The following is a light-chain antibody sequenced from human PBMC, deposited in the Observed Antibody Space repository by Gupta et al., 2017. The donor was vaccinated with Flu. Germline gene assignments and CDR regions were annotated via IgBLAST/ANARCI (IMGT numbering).Light chain of an antibody. CDR3: SSHTVSDTVV. J-gene: IGLJ1*01. CDR1: SSDIGAYKY. CDR2: EVT. Sequence: QSALTQPPSASGSPGQSITISCTGTSSDIGAYKYVSWHQQHAGKAPKLIIYEVTKRPSGVPDRFSGSKSGNTASLTVSGLQAEDEGDYYCSSHTVSDTVVLGTGTAVTVL. V-gene: IGLV2-8*01.